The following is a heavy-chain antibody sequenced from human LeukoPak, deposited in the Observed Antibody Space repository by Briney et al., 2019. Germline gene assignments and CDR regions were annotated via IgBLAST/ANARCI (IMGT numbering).Heavy chain of an antibody. Sequence: ASVKVSCKASGYTFTSYDMHWVRQAPGQGLEWMGIINPFNGDTTYAQRFQGRLTLTSDTSTSTVDVELTSLRSDDTAVYYCARDGRYRSGWSFDYWGQGTQVTVSS. CDR3: ARDGRYRSGWSFDY. D-gene: IGHD6-19*01. CDR2: INPFNGDT. J-gene: IGHJ4*02. V-gene: IGHV1-46*01. CDR1: GYTFTSYD.